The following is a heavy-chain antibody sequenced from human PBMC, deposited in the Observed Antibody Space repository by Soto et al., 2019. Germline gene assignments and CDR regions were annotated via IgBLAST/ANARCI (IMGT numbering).Heavy chain of an antibody. D-gene: IGHD3-10*01. J-gene: IGHJ6*02. Sequence: GESLKISCAASGFIVSGNYMSWVRQAPGKGLEWVSVIYRGGSTYYADSVKGRFTISRDNSKNTLYLQMNSLRADDTGVYYCARDGGLAEDGMDVWGQGTTVTVSS. CDR3: ARDGGLAEDGMDV. V-gene: IGHV3-53*01. CDR2: IYRGGST. CDR1: GFIVSGNY.